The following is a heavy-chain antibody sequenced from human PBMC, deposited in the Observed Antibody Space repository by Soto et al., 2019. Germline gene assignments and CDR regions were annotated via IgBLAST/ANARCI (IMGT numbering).Heavy chain of an antibody. CDR1: GGSVSSGSYY. D-gene: IGHD6-6*01. V-gene: IGHV4-61*01. CDR2: IYYSGST. J-gene: IGHJ4*02. Sequence: SETLSLTCTVSGGSVSSGSYYWSWIRQPPGKGLEWIGYIYYSGSTNYNPSLKSRVTISVDTSKNQFSLKLSSVTAADTAVYYCASYSSSSDSIDYWGQGTLVTVSS. CDR3: ASYSSSSDSIDY.